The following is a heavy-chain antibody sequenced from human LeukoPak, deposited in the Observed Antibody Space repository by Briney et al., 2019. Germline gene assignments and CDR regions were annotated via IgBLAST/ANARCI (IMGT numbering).Heavy chain of an antibody. J-gene: IGHJ4*02. CDR1: GFTVSSNY. D-gene: IGHD3-10*01. V-gene: IGHV3-66*01. CDR3: ARVVEGYYFDY. CDR2: IYSGGST. Sequence: GGSLRLSCAASGFTVSSNYMSWVRQAPGKGLEWVSVIYSGGSTYYADSVKGRFTISRDNSKNTLYLQMNSLRAEDTAVYYCARVVEGYYFDYWGQGTLVTVS.